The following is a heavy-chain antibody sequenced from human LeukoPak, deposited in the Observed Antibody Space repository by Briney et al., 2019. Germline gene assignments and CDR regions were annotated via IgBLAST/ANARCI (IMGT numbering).Heavy chain of an antibody. V-gene: IGHV3-7*02. D-gene: IGHD2-21*02. CDR2: INRDGRAE. Sequence: GGSLRLSCAASGFTFITYAMHWVRQAPGEGLECGANINRDGRAEYYVASVQGRFTVSRDNAKNSLYLQMHSLRAEDTAVYYCARLKGDSSLFDCWGQGSLVTVSS. J-gene: IGHJ4*02. CDR3: ARLKGDSSLFDC. CDR1: GFTFITYA.